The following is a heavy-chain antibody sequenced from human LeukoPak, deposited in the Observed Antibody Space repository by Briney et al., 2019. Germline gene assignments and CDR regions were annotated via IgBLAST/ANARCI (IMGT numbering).Heavy chain of an antibody. Sequence: SETPSLTCAVYGGSFSGYYWSWIRQPPGKGLEWIGEINHSGSTNYNPSLKSRITISIDTSKNQFSLKLSSVTAADTAVYYCARGRTTGDYWGQGTLVTVSS. CDR1: GGSFSGYY. CDR3: ARGRTTGDY. J-gene: IGHJ4*02. V-gene: IGHV4-34*01. CDR2: INHSGST. D-gene: IGHD1-1*01.